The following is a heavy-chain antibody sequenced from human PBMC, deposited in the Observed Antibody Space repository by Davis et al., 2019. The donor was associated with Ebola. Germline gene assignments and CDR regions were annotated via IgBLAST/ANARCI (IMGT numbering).Heavy chain of an antibody. CDR2: ISSSSSYI. CDR3: AKDRETIVLMVYAIFLPDY. J-gene: IGHJ4*02. CDR1: GFTFSSYG. V-gene: IGHV3-21*01. Sequence: GGSLRLSCAASGFTFSSYGMHWVRQAPGKGLEWVSSISSSSSYIYYADSVKGRFTISRDNSKNTLYLQMNSLRAEDTAMYYCAKDRETIVLMVYAIFLPDYWGQGTLVTVSS. D-gene: IGHD2-8*01.